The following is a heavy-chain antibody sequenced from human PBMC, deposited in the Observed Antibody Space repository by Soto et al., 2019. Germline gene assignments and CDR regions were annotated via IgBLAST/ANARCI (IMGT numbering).Heavy chain of an antibody. CDR2: IPNNGSP. Sequence: PSETLSLTCSVSGGSVRTGSYHWSWIRRPPGKGLEWIGFIPNNGSPDYNPSLKSRVVVSIDRSKNQFSLKVNSVTAADTAVYFCARIGWGGDSWGQGTLVTVSS. CDR3: ARIGWGGDS. CDR1: GGSVRTGSYH. J-gene: IGHJ4*02. V-gene: IGHV4-61*01. D-gene: IGHD7-27*01.